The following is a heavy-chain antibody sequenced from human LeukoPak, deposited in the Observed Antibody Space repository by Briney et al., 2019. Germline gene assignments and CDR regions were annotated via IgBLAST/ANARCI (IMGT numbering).Heavy chain of an antibody. D-gene: IGHD1-26*01. CDR2: IGTAGDT. V-gene: IGHV3-13*01. Sequence: GGSLRLSCATSGFTFSNHAMHWVRHASGKGLEWVSAIGTAGDTFYPGSVKGRFTISRENAKNSLSLQMNSLRAEDTAVYYCVRQQTPHGNFDYWGQGTLVTVSS. J-gene: IGHJ4*02. CDR1: GFTFSNHA. CDR3: VRQQTPHGNFDY.